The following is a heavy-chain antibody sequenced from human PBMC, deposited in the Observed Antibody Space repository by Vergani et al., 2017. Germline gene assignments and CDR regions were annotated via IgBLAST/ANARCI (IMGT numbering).Heavy chain of an antibody. CDR1: GFTFTSYG. J-gene: IGHJ3*02. CDR3: ARAYYYDSSGYYSPFYAFDI. Sequence: QVQLVESGGGVVQPGRSLSLSCAASGFTFTSYGMHWVRQAPGKGVEWVALIWYDGSNKYYADSVKGRFTISRDNSKTTLYLQMNSRRAEDTAVYYCARAYYYDSSGYYSPFYAFDIWGQGTMVTVSS. V-gene: IGHV3-33*01. D-gene: IGHD3-22*01. CDR2: IWYDGSNK.